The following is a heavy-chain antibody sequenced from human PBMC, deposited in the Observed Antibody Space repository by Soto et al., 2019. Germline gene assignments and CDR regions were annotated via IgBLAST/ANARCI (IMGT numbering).Heavy chain of an antibody. Sequence: QVQLVESGGGVVQPGRSLGRSFATSGFTSSYLGMHWVRQTPGKGLEWLAFIWYDGSRKFYADSAKGRFTISRDNSKNMLYLQMDNLSAEDTAMYFCARVSTGEKSPTYFDYWGHGTLVTVS. D-gene: IGHD4-17*01. CDR2: IWYDGSRK. J-gene: IGHJ4*01. CDR1: GFTSSYLG. CDR3: ARVSTGEKSPTYFDY. V-gene: IGHV3-33*01.